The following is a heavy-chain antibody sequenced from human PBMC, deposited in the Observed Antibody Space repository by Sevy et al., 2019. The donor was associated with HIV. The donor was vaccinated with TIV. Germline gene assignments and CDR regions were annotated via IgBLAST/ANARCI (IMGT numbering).Heavy chain of an antibody. CDR2: IKQDGSEK. CDR1: GFTFSSYW. J-gene: IGHJ6*02. D-gene: IGHD2-2*01. V-gene: IGHV3-7*01. Sequence: GGSLRLSCAASGFTFSSYWMSWVRQAPGKGPEWVANIKQDGSEKYYVDSVKGRFTISRDNAKDSLYLQMNSLRAEDTAVYYCARVCSSTSCYSGYYGMDVWGQGTTVTVSS. CDR3: ARVCSSTSCYSGYYGMDV.